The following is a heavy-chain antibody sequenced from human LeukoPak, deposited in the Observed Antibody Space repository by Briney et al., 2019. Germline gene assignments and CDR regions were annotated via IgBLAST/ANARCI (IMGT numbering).Heavy chain of an antibody. J-gene: IGHJ6*03. CDR3: ARHLTIFGVVTHYYYYSMDV. D-gene: IGHD3-3*01. CDR2: ISGSGGST. Sequence: GGSLRLSCAASGFTFSSYAMSWVRQAPGKGLEWVSAISGSGGSTYYADSVKGRFTISRDNSKNTLYLQMNSLRAEDTAVYYCARHLTIFGVVTHYYYYSMDVWGKGTTVTVSS. V-gene: IGHV3-23*01. CDR1: GFTFSSYA.